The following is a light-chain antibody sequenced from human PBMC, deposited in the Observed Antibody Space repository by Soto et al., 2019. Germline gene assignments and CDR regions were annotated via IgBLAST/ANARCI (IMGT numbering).Light chain of an antibody. CDR3: QQYRSSPIT. CDR2: DVS. CDR1: QSVSSSY. V-gene: IGKV3-20*01. Sequence: EIVLTQSPGTLSLSPGERATLSCRASQSVSSSYLARYQQKAGQAPRLLIYDVSTRATGIPDTFSGSGSGTDFTLTISRLEPEDFAVYYCQQYRSSPITFGQGTRLEIK. J-gene: IGKJ5*01.